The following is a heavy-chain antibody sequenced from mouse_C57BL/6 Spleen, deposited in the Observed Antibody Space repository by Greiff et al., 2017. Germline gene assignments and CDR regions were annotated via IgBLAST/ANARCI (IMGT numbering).Heavy chain of an antibody. D-gene: IGHD1-1*01. V-gene: IGHV1-84*01. CDR3: SKSITTVVATFNCFDY. CDR1: GYTFTDYY. Sequence: QVQLQQSGPELVKPGASVKISCKASGYTFTDYYINWVKQRPGQGLEWIGWIYPGSGNTKYNEKFKGKATLTVDKSSSTAYMQLSSLTSEDSAVYFCSKSITTVVATFNCFDYWGQGTTLTVSS. CDR2: IYPGSGNT. J-gene: IGHJ2*01.